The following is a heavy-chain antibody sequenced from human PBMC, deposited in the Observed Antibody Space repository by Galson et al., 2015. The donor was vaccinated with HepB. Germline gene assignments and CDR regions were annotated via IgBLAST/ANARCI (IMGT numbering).Heavy chain of an antibody. J-gene: IGHJ3*02. Sequence: SLRLSCAASGFTFSSYAMHWVRQAPGKGLEWVAVISYDGSNKYYADSVKGRFTISRDNSKNTPYLQMNSLRAEDTAVYYCARDDAFDIWGQGTMDTVSS. CDR2: ISYDGSNK. CDR3: ARDDAFDI. CDR1: GFTFSSYA. V-gene: IGHV3-30*04.